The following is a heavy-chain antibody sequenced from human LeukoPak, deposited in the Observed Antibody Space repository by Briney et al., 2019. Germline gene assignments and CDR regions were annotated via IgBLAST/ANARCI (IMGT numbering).Heavy chain of an antibody. J-gene: IGHJ4*02. Sequence: GGSLKLSCAASGFTFSDSGMHWVRQASGKGLEWVGRIRSRANSYATAYAASVRGRFTISRDDSKNTAYLQMNSLRTEDTAVYYGTRRECSSGSFYSDYWCQGTLVNVAS. D-gene: IGHD2-15*01. CDR1: GFTFSDSG. V-gene: IGHV3-73*01. CDR3: TRRECSSGSFYSDY. CDR2: IRSRANSYAT.